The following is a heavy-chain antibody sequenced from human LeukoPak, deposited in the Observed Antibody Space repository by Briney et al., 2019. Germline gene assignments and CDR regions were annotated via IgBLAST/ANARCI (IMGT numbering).Heavy chain of an antibody. CDR3: ASGYYDSSGYRAEVPWYFDL. V-gene: IGHV4-34*01. D-gene: IGHD3-22*01. CDR2: INHSGST. J-gene: IGHJ2*01. Sequence: SETLSLTCAVYGGSFSGYYWSWIRQPPGKGLEWIGEINHSGSTNYNPSLKSRVTISVDTSKNQFSLKLSSVTAADTAVYYCASGYYDSSGYRAEVPWYFDLWGRGTLVTVSS. CDR1: GGSFSGYY.